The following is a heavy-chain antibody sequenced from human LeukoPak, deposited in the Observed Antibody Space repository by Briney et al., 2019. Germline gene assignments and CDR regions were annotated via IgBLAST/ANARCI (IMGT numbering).Heavy chain of an antibody. V-gene: IGHV4-59*01. CDR2: TSDSGGHT. Sequence: PSETLSLTCTVSGGSISGYYRNWIRQPPGQGLEWIGYTSDSGGHTDYKPSLKSRVAISLDTSKNQFSLKLTSATAADTAVYYCARWHSHGRYFDYWGQGALVTVSS. CDR1: GGSISGYY. J-gene: IGHJ4*02. CDR3: ARWHSHGRYFDY. D-gene: IGHD2-21*01.